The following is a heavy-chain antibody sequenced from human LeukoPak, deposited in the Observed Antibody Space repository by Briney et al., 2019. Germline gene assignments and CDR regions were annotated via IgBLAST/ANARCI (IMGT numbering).Heavy chain of an antibody. J-gene: IGHJ4*02. V-gene: IGHV3-23*01. D-gene: IGHD3-9*01. Sequence: GGSLRLSCAASGFTFSDYYMSWIRQAPGKGLEWVSAISGSGGSTYYADSVKGRFTISRDNSKNMLYLQMNSLRAEDTAVYYCARRLLTGYYEFWGQGTLVTVSS. CDR2: ISGSGGST. CDR3: ARRLLTGYYEF. CDR1: GFTFSDYY.